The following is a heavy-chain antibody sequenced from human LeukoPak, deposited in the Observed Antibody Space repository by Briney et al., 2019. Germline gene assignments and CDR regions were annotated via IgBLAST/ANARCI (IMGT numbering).Heavy chain of an antibody. CDR1: GGSTSSYY. CDR2: MYYNGRT. Sequence: PSQTLSLTRTLSGGSTSSYYSSWIRQPPGEGLEWIGYMYYNGRTNYNPSLKSRVTISVDMSKTQFSLKLSSVTAADSAVYYCVRSSTYHLFDDWGQGTLVTVSS. V-gene: IGHV4-59*08. D-gene: IGHD2-15*01. J-gene: IGHJ4*02. CDR3: VRSSTYHLFDD.